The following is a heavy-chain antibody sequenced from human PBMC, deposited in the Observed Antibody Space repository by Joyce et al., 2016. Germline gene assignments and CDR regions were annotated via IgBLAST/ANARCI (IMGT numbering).Heavy chain of an antibody. CDR2: SKTRGGST. CDR1: SYMFTTYY. CDR3: ARPQRNNSGRYDVGFDI. Sequence: QVQLVQSGAEVKKPGASVKGSCKASSYMFTTYYIHWVRQGPGQGLGWMGVSKTRGGSTSHAQKFKGRVTVTRDTSTSTVYMELSSLRSDDTAIYYCARPQRNNSGRYDVGFDIWGQGTLLTVSS. J-gene: IGHJ3*02. D-gene: IGHD1-26*01. V-gene: IGHV1-46*01.